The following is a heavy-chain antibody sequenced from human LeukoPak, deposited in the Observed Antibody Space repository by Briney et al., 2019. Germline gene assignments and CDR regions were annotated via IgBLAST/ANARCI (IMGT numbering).Heavy chain of an antibody. Sequence: ASVKVSCKASGYTFTDYYMHWVRQAPGQGLEWMGWINPNSGGTNYAQKFQGRVTMTRDTSISTAYMELRSLRSDDTAVYYCAREENYYDSSGYYYWGQGTLVTVSS. J-gene: IGHJ4*02. CDR3: AREENYYDSSGYYY. V-gene: IGHV1-2*02. CDR1: GYTFTDYY. D-gene: IGHD3-22*01. CDR2: INPNSGGT.